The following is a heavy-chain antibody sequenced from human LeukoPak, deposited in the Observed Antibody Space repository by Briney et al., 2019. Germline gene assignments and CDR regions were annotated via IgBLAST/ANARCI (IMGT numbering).Heavy chain of an antibody. CDR2: INQGGNLK. J-gene: IGHJ4*02. CDR1: GFRFRDFW. Sequence: GGSLRLSCAASGFRFRDFWMTWVRQAPGKGLEWVAHINQGGNLKYYVDSVKGRFTISRDDAESSLYVQMNSLKDEDTAVYYCVRFGASGWHLDNWGQGTLVTVSS. D-gene: IGHD6-19*01. V-gene: IGHV3-7*01. CDR3: VRFGASGWHLDN.